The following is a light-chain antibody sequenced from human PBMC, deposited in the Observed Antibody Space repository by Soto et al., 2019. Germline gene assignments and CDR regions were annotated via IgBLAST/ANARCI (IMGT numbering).Light chain of an antibody. CDR1: QSISRH. CDR2: DAS. V-gene: IGKV3-15*01. CDR3: QQYHYWWT. Sequence: EIVMTQSPATLSVSPGETATLSCRASQSISRHLAWYQQKPGQAPRLLMHDASARATGIPARFSASGSGTEFTLTISSLQSEDFAVYYCQQYHYWWTFGQGTKVEIK. J-gene: IGKJ1*01.